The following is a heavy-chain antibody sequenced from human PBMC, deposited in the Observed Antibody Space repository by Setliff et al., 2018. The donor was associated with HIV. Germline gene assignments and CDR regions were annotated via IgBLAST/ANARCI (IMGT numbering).Heavy chain of an antibody. CDR2: ISAYNGNT. V-gene: IGHV1-18*01. CDR3: ARDKTGDLWYFDS. Sequence: GASVKVSCKASGYTFTSYGISWVRQAPGQGLEWMGCISAYNGNTRISQRFRGSVTMTRDRSINTAYMELSGLTSDDTAVYYCARDKTGDLWYFDSWGQGTLVTV. J-gene: IGHJ4*02. CDR1: GYTFTSYG. D-gene: IGHD7-27*01.